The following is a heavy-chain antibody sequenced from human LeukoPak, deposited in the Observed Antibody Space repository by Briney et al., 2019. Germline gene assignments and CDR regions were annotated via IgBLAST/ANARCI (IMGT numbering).Heavy chain of an antibody. CDR1: GFTFSSYS. CDR2: ISSSSSYI. D-gene: IGHD3-3*01. V-gene: IGHV3-21*01. CDR3: ARDQVFITYYDFWSGYYGSHYYYGVDV. Sequence: GGSLRLSCAASGFTFSSYSMNWVRQAPGKGLEWVSSISSSSSYIYYADSVKGRFTISRDNAKSSLYLQMNSLRAEDTAVYYCARDQVFITYYDFWSGYYGSHYYYGVDVWGQGTTVTVSS. J-gene: IGHJ6*02.